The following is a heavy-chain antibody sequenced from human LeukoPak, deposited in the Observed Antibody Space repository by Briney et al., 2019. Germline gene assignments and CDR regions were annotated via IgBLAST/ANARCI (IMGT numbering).Heavy chain of an antibody. Sequence: PGGSLRLSCVVSGLTFRNHEMNWVRQAPGKGLVWGLDISGSGDTAYYADSVKGRFTIPRDDANTSLYLQMNSLRAEDTAIYSCTRPGVARSTFYFDYWGQGDLVTVSS. CDR1: GLTFRNHE. CDR2: ISGSGDTA. J-gene: IGHJ4*02. D-gene: IGHD2/OR15-2a*01. CDR3: TRPGVARSTFYFDY. V-gene: IGHV3-48*03.